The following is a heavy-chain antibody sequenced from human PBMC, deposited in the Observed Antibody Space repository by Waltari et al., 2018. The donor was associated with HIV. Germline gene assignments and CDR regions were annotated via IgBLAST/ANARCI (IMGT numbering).Heavy chain of an antibody. Sequence: QVTLRESGPALVKPTQTLTLTCTFSGFSLSTSGMCVSWIRQPPGKALEWLALIDWDDDKYYSTSLNTRLTSSKDTSKNQVVLTMTNMDPVDTATYYCARIKTTTGYSSGWYDPWGQGTLVTVSS. CDR1: GFSLSTSGMC. CDR3: ARIKTTTGYSSGWYDP. D-gene: IGHD6-19*01. V-gene: IGHV2-70*01. CDR2: IDWDDDK. J-gene: IGHJ5*02.